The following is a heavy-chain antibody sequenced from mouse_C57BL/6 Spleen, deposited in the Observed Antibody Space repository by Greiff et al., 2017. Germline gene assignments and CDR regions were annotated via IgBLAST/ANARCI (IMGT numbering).Heavy chain of an antibody. CDR2: INPYNGDT. CDR3: ARSDYSNSYFDY. Sequence: VQLQQSGPELVKPGDSVKISCKASGYSFTGYFMNWVMQSHGKSLEWIGRINPYNGDTFYNQKFKGKATLTVDKSSSTAHMELRSLTSEDSAVYYCARSDYSNSYFDYWGQGTTLTVSS. V-gene: IGHV1-20*01. D-gene: IGHD2-5*01. J-gene: IGHJ2*01. CDR1: GYSFTGYF.